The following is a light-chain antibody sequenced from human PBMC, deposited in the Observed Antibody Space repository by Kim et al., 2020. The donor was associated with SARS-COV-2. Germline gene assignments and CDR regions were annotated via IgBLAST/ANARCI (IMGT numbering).Light chain of an antibody. CDR2: GAS. CDR1: QTVTSND. J-gene: IGKJ1*01. Sequence: SPGERATRSCRASQTVTSNDLAWYQQKPGQAPRLLIYGASSRATGISDRFSGSGSGTDFTLTISRLEPEDFAVYYCQQYGSSPATFGQGTKVDIK. V-gene: IGKV3-20*01. CDR3: QQYGSSPAT.